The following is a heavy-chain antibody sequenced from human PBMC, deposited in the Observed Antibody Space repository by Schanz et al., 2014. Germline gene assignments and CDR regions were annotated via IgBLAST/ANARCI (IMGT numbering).Heavy chain of an antibody. J-gene: IGHJ4*02. Sequence: QVQLVESGGGVVQPGRSLRLSCATSGFTFSRYGMHWVRQAPGKGLEWVALISHDGSNKNSADSVKGRFTISRDNSKNTLYLQTNSPRGDDTAIYYCVKGGTNTLDSWGQGTLVTVSS. V-gene: IGHV3-30*18. CDR3: VKGGTNTLDS. CDR2: ISHDGSNK. CDR1: GFTFSRYG.